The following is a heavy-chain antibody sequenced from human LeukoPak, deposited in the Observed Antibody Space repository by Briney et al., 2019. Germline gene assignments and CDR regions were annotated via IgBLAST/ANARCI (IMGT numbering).Heavy chain of an antibody. CDR1: GFTFSSYG. CDR2: ISYDGSNK. D-gene: IGHD5-24*01. Sequence: GGSLRLSCAASGFTFSSYGMHWVRQAPGKGLEWVAVISYDGSNKYYADSVKGRFTISRDNSKNTLYLQMNSLRAEDTAVYYCAKEEESPFDYWGQGTLVTVSS. J-gene: IGHJ4*02. CDR3: AKEEESPFDY. V-gene: IGHV3-30*18.